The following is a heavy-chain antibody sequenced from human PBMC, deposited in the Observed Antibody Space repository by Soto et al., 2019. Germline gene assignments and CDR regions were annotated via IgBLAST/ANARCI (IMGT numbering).Heavy chain of an antibody. CDR3: ARDFRSRSGYDRGSFDY. D-gene: IGHD5-12*01. Sequence: PGGSLRLSCAASGFTFSSYGMHWVRQAPGKGLGWVAVIWYDGSNKYYADSVKGRFTISRDNSKNTLYLQMNSLRAEATAVYYCARDFRSRSGYDRGSFDYWGQGTLVTVSS. J-gene: IGHJ4*02. CDR1: GFTFSSYG. V-gene: IGHV3-33*01. CDR2: IWYDGSNK.